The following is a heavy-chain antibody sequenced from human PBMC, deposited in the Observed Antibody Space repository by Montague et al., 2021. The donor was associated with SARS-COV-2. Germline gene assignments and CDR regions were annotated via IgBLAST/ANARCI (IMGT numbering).Heavy chain of an antibody. CDR3: ARGRQHFNMIVVVMTGGEYYFDY. CDR1: GGSFSDYY. V-gene: IGHV4-34*01. J-gene: IGHJ4*02. CDR2: INHRGTS. Sequence: SETLSLTCAVYGGSFSDYYWSWIRQPPEKGLEWIGEINHRGTSKYNTSLKSRVSISLDTSKNQFSLYLSSVTAADTAVYYCARGRQHFNMIVVVMTGGEYYFDYWGQGTLVTVSS. D-gene: IGHD3-22*01.